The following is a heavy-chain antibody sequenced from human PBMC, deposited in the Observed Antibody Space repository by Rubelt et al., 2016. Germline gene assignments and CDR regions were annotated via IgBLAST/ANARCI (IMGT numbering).Heavy chain of an antibody. Sequence: EVQLVESGGGLVKPGGSLRLSCAASGFTFSSTTMNWVRQGPGKGLEWVSSFSGNSANIYYDDSVRGRFTISRDNARNSLYLQMNSLGAEDTAVYYCASGGSFFDHWGQGTLVTVSA. CDR1: GFTFSSTT. D-gene: IGHD3-10*01. CDR3: ASGGSFFDH. J-gene: IGHJ4*02. CDR2: FSGNSANI. V-gene: IGHV3-21*01.